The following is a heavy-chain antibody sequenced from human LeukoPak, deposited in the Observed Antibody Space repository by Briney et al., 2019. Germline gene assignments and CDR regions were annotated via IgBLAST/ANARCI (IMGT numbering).Heavy chain of an antibody. D-gene: IGHD6-13*01. V-gene: IGHV4-61*02. CDR1: GGSISSGSYY. CDR2: IYTSGST. Sequence: SQTLSLTCTVSGGSISSGSYYWSWIRHPAGKGLEWIGRIYTSGSTNYNPSLKSRVTISYTSKNQFSLKLSSVTAADTAVYYCARDYYSRSSWYPDYWGQGTLVIVSS. J-gene: IGHJ4*02. CDR3: ARDYYSRSSWYPDY.